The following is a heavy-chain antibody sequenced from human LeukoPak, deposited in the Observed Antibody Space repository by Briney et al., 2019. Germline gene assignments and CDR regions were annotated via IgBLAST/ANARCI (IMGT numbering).Heavy chain of an antibody. CDR2: ISWNSGSI. V-gene: IGHV3-9*01. CDR1: GFTFSSYS. Sequence: GGSLRLSCAASGFTFSSYSMNWVRQAPGKGLEWVSGISWNSGSIGYADSVKGRFTISRDNAKNSLYLQMNSLRAEDTALYYCAKDSIAAAGSGGMDVWGQGTTVTVSS. D-gene: IGHD6-13*01. J-gene: IGHJ6*02. CDR3: AKDSIAAAGSGGMDV.